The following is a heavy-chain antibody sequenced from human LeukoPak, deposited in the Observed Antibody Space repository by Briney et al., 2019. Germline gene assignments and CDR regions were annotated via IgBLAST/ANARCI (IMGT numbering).Heavy chain of an antibody. J-gene: IGHJ4*02. CDR2: IKQDGSEK. CDR3: ARVPGLYYDSSGYLDPTPYYFDY. D-gene: IGHD3-22*01. CDR1: GFTFSSYW. V-gene: IGHV3-7*05. Sequence: PGGSLRLSCAASGFTFSSYWMSWVRQAPGKGLEWVANIKQDGSEKYYVDSVKGRFTISRDNAKNSLYLQMNSLRAEDTAVYYCARVPGLYYDSSGYLDPTPYYFDYWGQGTLVTVSS.